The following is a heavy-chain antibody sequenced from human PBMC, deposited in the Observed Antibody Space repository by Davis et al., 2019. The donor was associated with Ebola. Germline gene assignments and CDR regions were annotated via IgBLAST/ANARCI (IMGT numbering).Heavy chain of an antibody. CDR3: ARVATDWFDP. CDR1: GFTFSSYW. J-gene: IGHJ5*02. V-gene: IGHV3-74*01. CDR2: INGHGSIT. Sequence: GESLKISCAASGFTFSSYWMHWVRQAPGTGLVWVSNINGHGSITNYADSVKGRFTISRDNAKNTLYLQMNSLRVEDAGLYFCARVATDWFDPWGQGTLVTVSS.